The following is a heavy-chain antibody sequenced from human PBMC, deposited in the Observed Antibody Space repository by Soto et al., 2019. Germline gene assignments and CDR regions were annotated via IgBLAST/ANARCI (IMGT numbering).Heavy chain of an antibody. CDR2: IIPMFGTA. J-gene: IGHJ4*02. CDR1: GGTFSTYA. Sequence: QVQLVQSGAEVKKPGSSVKVSCKASGGTFSTYAITWVRQAPGQELEWMGGIIPMFGTANYAQKFRGRVTVTADESTSTAHMELSSLRSEDTAVYYCARGWETVGTTTPFAYWGQGTLVTVSS. CDR3: ARGWETVGTTTPFAY. D-gene: IGHD1-26*01. V-gene: IGHV1-69*01.